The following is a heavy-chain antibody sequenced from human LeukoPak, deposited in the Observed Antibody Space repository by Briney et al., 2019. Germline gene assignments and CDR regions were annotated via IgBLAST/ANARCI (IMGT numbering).Heavy chain of an antibody. V-gene: IGHV1-46*04. J-gene: IGHJ4*02. CDR2: INPSGGST. Sequence: SGTVSCTASGYAFXXYYMDWVRQAPGQGLEWMGIINPSGGSTIYAQKLKGRVTITRETSTSTVYMEVSSLRAEDTAVYYCARDRSGVLDYWGQGTLVTVSS. CDR3: ARDRSGVLDY. CDR1: GYAFXXYY. D-gene: IGHD3-10*01.